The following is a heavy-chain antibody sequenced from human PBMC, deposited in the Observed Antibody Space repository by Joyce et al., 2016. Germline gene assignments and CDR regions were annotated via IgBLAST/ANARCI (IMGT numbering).Heavy chain of an antibody. Sequence: EVQLLESGGALVQPGGSLRLSCAASGFTFPNYAMSWVRQAPGRGLGWVSSISSSGGTTHYADSEKGRFTISRDNSKNTLNLQVNSLRAEDTAIYYCAKGPRIAARPIYYYYGMDVWGQGTTVTVSS. V-gene: IGHV3-23*01. CDR2: ISSSGGTT. J-gene: IGHJ6*02. D-gene: IGHD6-6*01. CDR3: AKGPRIAARPIYYYYGMDV. CDR1: GFTFPNYA.